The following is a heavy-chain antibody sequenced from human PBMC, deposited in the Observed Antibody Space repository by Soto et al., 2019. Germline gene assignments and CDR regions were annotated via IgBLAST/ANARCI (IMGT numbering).Heavy chain of an antibody. V-gene: IGHV3-7*04. CDR1: GFIFSDYW. CDR3: TRSGPGSDH. D-gene: IGHD5-12*01. CDR2: IKPDGSEK. Sequence: PGGSLRLSCAASGFIFSDYWMSWVRQAPGKGLEWVANIKPDGSEKYYVDSVKGRFTISRDNAKNSLYLQMNSLRVEDTAVYYCTRSGPGSDHWGQGTLVTVSS. J-gene: IGHJ4*02.